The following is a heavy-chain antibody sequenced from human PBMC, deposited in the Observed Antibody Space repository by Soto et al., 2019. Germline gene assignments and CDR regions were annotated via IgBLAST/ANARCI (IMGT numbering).Heavy chain of an antibody. J-gene: IGHJ4*02. Sequence: TGGSLRLSCAASGFTFSSYSMNWVRQAPGKGLEWVSYISSSSSTIYYADSVKGRFTISRDNAKNSLYLQMNSLRDEDTAVYYCARALHYYGSGSYLDYWGQGTPVTVSS. V-gene: IGHV3-48*02. CDR2: ISSSSSTI. CDR3: ARALHYYGSGSYLDY. D-gene: IGHD3-10*01. CDR1: GFTFSSYS.